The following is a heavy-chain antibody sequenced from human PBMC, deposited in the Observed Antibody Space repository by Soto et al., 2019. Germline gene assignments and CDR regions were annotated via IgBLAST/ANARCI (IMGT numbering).Heavy chain of an antibody. CDR1: GGSVGSGHS. D-gene: IGHD3-22*01. J-gene: IGHJ5*01. V-gene: IGHV4-34*01. CDR2: INHSGRV. Sequence: SETLSLTCTVSGGSVGSGHSWTWIRQSPGKGLEWIGDINHSGRVNYSPSLKSRVTISLDTSKNQFSLTLSAVTAADTAMYYCSTRAYDTNGYYRFDPWGQGTLVTVSS. CDR3: STRAYDTNGYYRFDP.